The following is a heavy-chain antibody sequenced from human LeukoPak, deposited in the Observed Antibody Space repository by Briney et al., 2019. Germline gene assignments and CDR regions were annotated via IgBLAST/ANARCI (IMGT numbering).Heavy chain of an antibody. CDR3: ARELGDTFDY. D-gene: IGHD2-21*02. Sequence: PSETLSLTCIVSGGSISSYYWSWIRQPPGKGLEWIGYVYYSGSINYNPSLKSRVTISVDTSKNQFSLKLSSVTAADTAVYYCARELGDTFDYWGQGTLVTVSS. V-gene: IGHV4-59*12. J-gene: IGHJ4*02. CDR2: VYYSGSI. CDR1: GGSISSYY.